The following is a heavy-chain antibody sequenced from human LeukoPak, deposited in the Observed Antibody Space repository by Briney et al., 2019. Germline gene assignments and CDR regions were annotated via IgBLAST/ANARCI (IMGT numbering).Heavy chain of an antibody. CDR3: VRDYLGY. CDR2: IKQDGGEK. CDR1: GFTFSSYW. Sequence: GGSLRLSCAGSGFTFSSYWMSWVRQAPAKGPEGVANIKQDGGEKNYVDSVKGRFTISRDNAKDSLYLQMNSLRAEDTAMYYCVRDYLGYWGQGTLVTVSS. V-gene: IGHV3-7*01. D-gene: IGHD3-16*01. J-gene: IGHJ4*02.